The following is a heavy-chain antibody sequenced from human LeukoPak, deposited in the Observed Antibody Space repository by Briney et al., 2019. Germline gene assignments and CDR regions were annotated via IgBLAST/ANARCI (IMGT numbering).Heavy chain of an antibody. V-gene: IGHV3-21*01. CDR3: ARATAMVTYYYYGMDV. D-gene: IGHD5-18*01. Sequence: PGGSLRLSCAASGFTFSSYSMNWVRQAPGKGLEWVSSISSSSYIYYADSVKGRFTISRDNAKNSLYLQMNSLRAEDTAVYYCARATAMVTYYYYGMDVWGQGTTVTVSS. J-gene: IGHJ6*02. CDR2: ISSSSYI. CDR1: GFTFSSYS.